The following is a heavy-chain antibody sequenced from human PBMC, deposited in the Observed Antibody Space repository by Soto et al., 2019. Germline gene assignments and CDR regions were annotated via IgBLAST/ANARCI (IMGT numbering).Heavy chain of an antibody. D-gene: IGHD2-2*01. CDR2: INSDGSST. CDR1: GFTFSSYW. V-gene: IGHV3-74*01. J-gene: IGHJ4*02. Sequence: GSLILSCAASGFTFSSYWMHWVRQAPGKGLVWVSRINSDGSSTSYADSVKGRFTISRDNAKNTLYLQMNSLRAEDTAVYYCARDKRYCSSTSCYSIGYWGQGTLVTVSS. CDR3: ARDKRYCSSTSCYSIGY.